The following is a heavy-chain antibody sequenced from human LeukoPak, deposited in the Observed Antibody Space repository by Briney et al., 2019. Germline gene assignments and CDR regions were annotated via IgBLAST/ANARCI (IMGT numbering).Heavy chain of an antibody. CDR3: ARVRLPLGYSYGDAFDI. CDR2: INTNTGNP. CDR1: GYRFITFG. V-gene: IGHV7-4-1*02. J-gene: IGHJ3*02. Sequence: ASVKVSCKTSGYRFITFGINWVRQAPGQGLEWMGWINTNTGNPTYAQGFTGRFVFSLDTSVSTAYLQISSLKAEDTAVYYCARVRLPLGYSYGDAFDIWGQGTMVTVSS. D-gene: IGHD5-18*01.